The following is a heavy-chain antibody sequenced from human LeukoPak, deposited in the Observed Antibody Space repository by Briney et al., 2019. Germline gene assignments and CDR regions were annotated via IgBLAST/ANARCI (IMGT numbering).Heavy chain of an antibody. V-gene: IGHV3-23*01. CDR2: ISGSGGST. CDR3: AKMSGDCTTTTCSNFDY. Sequence: PGESLRLSCAASGFTFSFYAMSWVRQAPGKGLEWVSSISGSGGSTYYEDSVKGRFTISRDNSKSTVYLQMNSLRADDTAVYYCAKMSGDCTTTTCSNFDYWGQGTLVTVSS. D-gene: IGHD2-2*01. CDR1: GFTFSFYA. J-gene: IGHJ4*02.